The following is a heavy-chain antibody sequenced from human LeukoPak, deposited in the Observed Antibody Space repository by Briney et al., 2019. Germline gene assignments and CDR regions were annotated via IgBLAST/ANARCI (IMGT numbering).Heavy chain of an antibody. J-gene: IGHJ6*02. CDR2: IYHSGST. V-gene: IGHV4-30-2*01. Sequence: PSQTLSLTCTVSGGSISSGGYYWSWIRQPPGKGLEWIGYIYHSGSTYYNPSLKSRVTISVDRSENQFSLKLSSVTAADTAVYYCARVMVRGLYYGMDVWGQGTTVTVSS. CDR3: ARVMVRGLYYGMDV. CDR1: GGSISSGGYY. D-gene: IGHD3-10*01.